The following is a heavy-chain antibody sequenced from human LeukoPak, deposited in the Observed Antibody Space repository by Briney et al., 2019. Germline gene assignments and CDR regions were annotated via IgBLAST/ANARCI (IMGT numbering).Heavy chain of an antibody. Sequence: GASVKVSCKASGYTFSGYAIHWVRQAPGQRFEWMGWINAGNGHTKYSQNSQGRVTITGDSSANIVYMDVSSLTSEDTTVYYCARGIWSATRVDYYLDNWGRGTLVTVSS. V-gene: IGHV1-3*01. CDR3: ARGIWSATRVDYYLDN. CDR1: GYTFSGYA. D-gene: IGHD5-24*01. J-gene: IGHJ4*02. CDR2: INAGNGHT.